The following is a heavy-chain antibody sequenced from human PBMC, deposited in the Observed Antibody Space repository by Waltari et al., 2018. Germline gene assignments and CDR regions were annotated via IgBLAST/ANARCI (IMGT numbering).Heavy chain of an antibody. Sequence: VQLVQSGAEVKKPGESLKISCKGSGYRFTNYWIGWVRQMPGKGLEWMGFVYPGDSDTRYSQSFQGQVTISADKSISTAYMQWSSLRASDTDMYYCARAYASGDDAFDLWGQGTVVTVSS. CDR3: ARAYASGDDAFDL. CDR2: VYPGDSDT. V-gene: IGHV5-51*01. D-gene: IGHD2-2*01. CDR1: GYRFTNYW. J-gene: IGHJ3*01.